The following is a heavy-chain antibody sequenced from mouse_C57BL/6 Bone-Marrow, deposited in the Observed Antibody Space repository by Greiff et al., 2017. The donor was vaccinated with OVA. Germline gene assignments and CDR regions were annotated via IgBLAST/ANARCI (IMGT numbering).Heavy chain of an antibody. D-gene: IGHD2-4*01. CDR2: ISYDGSN. J-gene: IGHJ4*01. Sequence: EVQLQESGPGLVKPSQSLSLTCSVTGYSITSGYYWHWIRQFPGNKLEWMGYISYDGSNNYNPSLKNRISITRDTSKNQFFLKLNSVTTEDTATYYCARDIYYDYDDAMDYWGQGTSVTVSS. CDR3: ARDIYYDYDDAMDY. CDR1: GYSITSGYY. V-gene: IGHV3-6*01.